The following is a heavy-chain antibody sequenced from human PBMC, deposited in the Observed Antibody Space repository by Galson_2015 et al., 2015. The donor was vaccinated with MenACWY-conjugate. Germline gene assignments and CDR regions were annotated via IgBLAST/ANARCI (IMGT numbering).Heavy chain of an antibody. CDR3: AVYCSSTRCYGASGGY. CDR1: GFTFSSYW. CDR2: INSDGSST. Sequence: SLRLSCAASGFTFSSYWMHWVRQAPGKGLVWVSLINSDGSSTSYADSVKGRFTISKANAKNTLYLQMNSLRAEDTAVYYCAVYCSSTRCYGASGGYWGQGTLVTVSS. V-gene: IGHV3-74*01. J-gene: IGHJ4*02. D-gene: IGHD2-2*01.